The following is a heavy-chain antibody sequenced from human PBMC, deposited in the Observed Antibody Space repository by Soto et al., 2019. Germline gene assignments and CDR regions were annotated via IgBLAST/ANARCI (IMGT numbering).Heavy chain of an antibody. CDR2: INQDGSEK. Sequence: GSLRLSCTASGFSFSSNLMSWVRQAPGKGPEWVANINQDGSEKYCADSVKGRFTISRDNAKSSLYLQMDSLRVEDTALYYCFNVAFGYWGRGTLVTVSS. CDR1: GFSFSSNL. V-gene: IGHV3-7*01. J-gene: IGHJ4*02. CDR3: FNVAFGY.